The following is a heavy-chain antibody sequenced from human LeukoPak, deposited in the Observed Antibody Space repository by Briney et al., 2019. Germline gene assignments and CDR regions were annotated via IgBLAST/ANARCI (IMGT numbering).Heavy chain of an antibody. Sequence: SETLSLTCTVSGGSISSSSYYWGWIRQPPGQGLEWIGSIYYSGSTYYNPSLKSRVTMSVDTSKNQFSLKLSSVTAADTAVYYCARVRDSSGYYYFDYWGQGTLVTVSS. CDR2: IYYSGST. J-gene: IGHJ4*02. V-gene: IGHV4-39*07. D-gene: IGHD3-22*01. CDR1: GGSISSSSYY. CDR3: ARVRDSSGYYYFDY.